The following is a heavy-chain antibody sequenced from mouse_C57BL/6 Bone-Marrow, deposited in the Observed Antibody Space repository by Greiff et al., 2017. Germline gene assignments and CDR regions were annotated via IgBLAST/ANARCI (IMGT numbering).Heavy chain of an antibody. CDR1: GYTFTSYT. D-gene: IGHD2-13*01. V-gene: IGHV1-4*01. CDR3: ARADSYAMEY. Sequence: QFQLQQSGAELARPGASVKMSCKASGYTFTSYTMHWVKQRPGQGRAWIGYINPSCGYTKYNQKFKDKATLTADKSSSTAYMRLSSLTSVDSAVYYAARADSYAMEYGGGETAVTVCS. J-gene: IGHJ4*01. CDR2: INPSCGYT.